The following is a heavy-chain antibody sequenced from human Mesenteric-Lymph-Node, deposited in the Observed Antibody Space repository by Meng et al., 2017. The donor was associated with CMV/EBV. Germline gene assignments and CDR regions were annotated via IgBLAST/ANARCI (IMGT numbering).Heavy chain of an antibody. V-gene: IGHV1-69*04. CDR1: GYTFTSYG. CDR2: IISVLGIA. Sequence: SVKVSCKASGYTFTSYGISWVRQAPGQGLEWMGRIISVLGIAFYAQKFQGRVTITADRSTSTAYMEVSSLRSEDTAVYYCARYNCSITSCYSTYFYGMDVWGQGTAVTVSS. CDR3: ARYNCSITSCYSTYFYGMDV. D-gene: IGHD2-2*01. J-gene: IGHJ6*02.